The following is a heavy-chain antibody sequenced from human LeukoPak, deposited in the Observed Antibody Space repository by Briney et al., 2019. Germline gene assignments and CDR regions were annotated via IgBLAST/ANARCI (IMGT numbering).Heavy chain of an antibody. Sequence: PGGSPRLSCAASGFTFCSYAMHWVRQAPGKGLEYVSAISSNGGSTYYANSVKGRFTISRDNSKNTLYLQMGSLRAEDMAVYYWGRGAWDCSSTSCYTGFGYWGQGTLVTVSS. D-gene: IGHD2-2*02. CDR1: GFTFCSYA. J-gene: IGHJ4*02. CDR2: ISSNGGST. V-gene: IGHV3-64*01. CDR3: GRGAWDCSSTSCYTGFGY.